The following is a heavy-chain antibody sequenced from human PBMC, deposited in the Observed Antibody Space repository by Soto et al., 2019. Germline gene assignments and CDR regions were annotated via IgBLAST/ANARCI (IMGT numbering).Heavy chain of an antibody. CDR2: IYYSGST. J-gene: IGHJ5*02. D-gene: IGHD6-6*01. CDR3: AREGAAPSWIDP. V-gene: IGHV4-59*12. CDR1: GGSISSYC. Sequence: SETLSLTCTVSGGSISSYCWSLIRHPPGKGLEWIGYIYYSGSTNYNPSRKGRLSMSLHPSKNQFSLSLASVTAADTGIYYCAREGAAPSWIDPWGQGILVTVSS.